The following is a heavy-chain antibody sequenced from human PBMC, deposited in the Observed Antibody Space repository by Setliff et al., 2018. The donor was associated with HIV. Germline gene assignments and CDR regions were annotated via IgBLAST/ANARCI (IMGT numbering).Heavy chain of an antibody. J-gene: IGHJ4*02. CDR2: IYPSNGDT. CDR1: GYAFTSNY. Sequence: ASVKVSCKASGYAFTSNYIHWVRQAPGQGLEWMALIYPSNGDTTYAQSFQGRVTMTLDTSTSTAYMELTSLTSDDTAVYYCARTRGSYQGRVFDYWGQGTLVTVSS. V-gene: IGHV1-46*01. CDR3: ARTRGSYQGRVFDY. D-gene: IGHD1-26*01.